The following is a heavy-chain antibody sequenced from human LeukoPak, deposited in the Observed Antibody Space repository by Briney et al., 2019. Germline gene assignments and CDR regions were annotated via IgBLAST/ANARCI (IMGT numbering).Heavy chain of an antibody. CDR3: ARVRGLPRYFDY. V-gene: IGHV3-53*01. J-gene: IGHJ4*02. CDR2: IYSGGST. Sequence: GGSLRLSCAASGFTVSGNYMSWVRQAPGKELEWVSVIYSGGSTYYADSVKGRFTISRDNSKNTLYLQMNSLRAEDTAVYYCARVRGLPRYFDYWGQGTLVTVSS. D-gene: IGHD5-12*01. CDR1: GFTVSGNY.